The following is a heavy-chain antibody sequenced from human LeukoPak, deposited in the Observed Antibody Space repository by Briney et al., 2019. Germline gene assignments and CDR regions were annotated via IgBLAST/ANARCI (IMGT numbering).Heavy chain of an antibody. J-gene: IGHJ6*03. Sequence: RGSLRLSCAASGFTFSSYWMSWVRQAPGKGLEWVANIKQDGSEKYYVDSVKGRFTISRDNAKNSLYLQMNSLRAEDTAVYYCARPRPGYYMDVWGNGTTVTVSS. CDR1: GFTFSSYW. V-gene: IGHV3-7*01. CDR3: ARPRPGYYMDV. CDR2: IKQDGSEK. D-gene: IGHD1-1*01.